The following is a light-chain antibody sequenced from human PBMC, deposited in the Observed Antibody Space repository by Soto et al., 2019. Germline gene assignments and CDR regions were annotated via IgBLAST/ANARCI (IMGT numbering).Light chain of an antibody. Sequence: DIQMTQSPSSLFASVGDRVTVTCRASQSINNYLTWYQQKPGKAPTLLIYGASSLQRGVPSRFSGGGSGTDFTLTISALQPEDVATYYCQQSYRSPYTFGQGTKLEI. J-gene: IGKJ2*01. CDR3: QQSYRSPYT. CDR1: QSINNY. CDR2: GAS. V-gene: IGKV1-39*01.